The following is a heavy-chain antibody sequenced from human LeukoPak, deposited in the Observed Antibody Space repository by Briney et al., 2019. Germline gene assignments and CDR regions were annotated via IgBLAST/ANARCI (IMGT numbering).Heavy chain of an antibody. CDR2: IYHSGST. J-gene: IGHJ3*02. CDR3: ARARIAVAGNAFDI. CDR1: GGSISSSNW. Sequence: PSGTLSLTCAVSGGSISSSNWWSWVRQPPGKRLEWIGEIYHSGSTNYNPSLKSRVTKSVDKSKNQFSLELSSVTAADTAVYYCARARIAVAGNAFDIWGQGTMVTVSS. D-gene: IGHD6-19*01. V-gene: IGHV4-4*02.